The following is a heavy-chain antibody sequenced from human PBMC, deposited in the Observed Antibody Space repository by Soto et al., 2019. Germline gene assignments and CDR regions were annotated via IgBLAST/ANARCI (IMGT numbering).Heavy chain of an antibody. CDR2: LYNTGST. Sequence: QVRLQESVPGLVKPSETLSLTCTVSGASISRYYWRWIRQSPGKGLECIVYLYNTGSTIYNPSLNSRVTITVKPSKNQFYLKLKSVTRPDTAVVYLWRDLRDYCGVDCYPLDVWGQGTTVTVSS. V-gene: IGHV4-59*12. D-gene: IGHD2-21*02. J-gene: IGHJ6*02. CDR1: GASISRYY. CDR3: WRDLRDYCGVDCYPLDV.